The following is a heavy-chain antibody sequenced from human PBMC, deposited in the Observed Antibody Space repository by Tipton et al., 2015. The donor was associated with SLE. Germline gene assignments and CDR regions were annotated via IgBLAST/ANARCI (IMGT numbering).Heavy chain of an antibody. J-gene: IGHJ4*02. CDR2: ISGSGGST. V-gene: IGHV3-23*01. Sequence: SLRLSCAASGFTFSSYGMHWVRQAPGKGLEWVSAISGSGGSTYYADSVKGRFTISRDISKNTLYLQMNSLRAEDTAVYYCANPYSSSLGDYWGQGTLVTVSS. CDR3: ANPYSSSLGDY. D-gene: IGHD6-13*01. CDR1: GFTFSSYG.